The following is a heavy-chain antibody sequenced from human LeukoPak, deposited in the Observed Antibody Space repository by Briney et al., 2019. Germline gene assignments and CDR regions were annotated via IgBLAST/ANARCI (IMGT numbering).Heavy chain of an antibody. Sequence: GGSLRLSCAASGFTFSTYGMHWVRQAPGKGLEWVALIWYDGSNKYYADSVKGRFTIPRDNSKNTLYLQMNSLRAEDTAVYYCAKGLRYYDFWSGLADYWGQGTLVTVSS. J-gene: IGHJ4*02. CDR1: GFTFSTYG. V-gene: IGHV3-33*06. CDR2: IWYDGSNK. CDR3: AKGLRYYDFWSGLADY. D-gene: IGHD3-3*01.